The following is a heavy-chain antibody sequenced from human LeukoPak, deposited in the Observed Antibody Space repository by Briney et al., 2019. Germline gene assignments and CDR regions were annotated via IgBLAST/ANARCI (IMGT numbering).Heavy chain of an antibody. Sequence: ETLSLTCTVSGGSISSYYWSWVRQAPGKGLEWVSYISSSSSTIYYADSVKGRFTISRDNAKNSLYLQMNSLRAEDTAVYYCARDREVINYYYMDVWGKGTTVTVSS. J-gene: IGHJ6*03. CDR1: GGSISSYY. CDR2: ISSSSSTI. D-gene: IGHD3-10*01. CDR3: ARDREVINYYYMDV. V-gene: IGHV3-48*01.